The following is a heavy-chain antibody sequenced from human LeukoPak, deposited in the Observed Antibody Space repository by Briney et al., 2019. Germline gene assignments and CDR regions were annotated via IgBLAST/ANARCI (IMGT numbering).Heavy chain of an antibody. D-gene: IGHD1-26*01. CDR3: ARDTSASDWGFDY. CDR2: IYYTGST. CDR1: GGSISRYY. V-gene: IGHV4-59*01. Sequence: SETLSLTCTVSGGSISRYYCNWIRQPPGKGLEWIGYIYYTGSTNYNPSLKSRVTISIDTSKNQFSLKLSSVTAADTAVYYCARDTSASDWGFDYWGQGTLVTVSS. J-gene: IGHJ4*02.